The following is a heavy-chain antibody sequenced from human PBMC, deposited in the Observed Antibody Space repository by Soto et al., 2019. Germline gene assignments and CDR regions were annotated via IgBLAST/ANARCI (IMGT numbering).Heavy chain of an antibody. V-gene: IGHV4-31*03. D-gene: IGHD6-13*01. CDR3: ARERRIAEGRWYFDY. Sequence: QVQLQESGPGLVKPSQTLSLTCTVSGGSISSGGYYWGWIRQHPGKGLEWIGYIYYSGSTYYNPSLKSRVTISVDTSKNQFSLKLSSVTAADTAVYYCARERRIAEGRWYFDYWGQGTLVTVSS. CDR2: IYYSGST. CDR1: GGSISSGGYY. J-gene: IGHJ4*02.